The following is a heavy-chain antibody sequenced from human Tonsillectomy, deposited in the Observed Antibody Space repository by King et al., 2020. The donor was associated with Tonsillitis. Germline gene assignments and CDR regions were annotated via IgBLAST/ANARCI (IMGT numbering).Heavy chain of an antibody. D-gene: IGHD6-13*01. V-gene: IGHV3-33*05. CDR1: GFTFSSYG. CDR3: ARGRGSSWLYGIDY. J-gene: IGHJ4*02. CDR2: ISYDGSDK. Sequence: QLVQSGGGVVQPGRSLRLSCAASGFTFSSYGMHWVRQVPGKGLKWVAIISYDGSDKYYADSVKGRFTISRDNSKNTLYLQMNSLRAEDTAVYYCARGRGSSWLYGIDYWGQGTLVTVSS.